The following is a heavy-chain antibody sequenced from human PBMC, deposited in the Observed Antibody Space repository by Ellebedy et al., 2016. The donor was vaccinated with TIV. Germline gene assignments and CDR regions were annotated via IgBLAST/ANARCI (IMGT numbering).Heavy chain of an antibody. J-gene: IGHJ5*02. Sequence: ASVKVSCKASGYTFTSYGISWVRQAPGQGLEWMGWISAYNGNTNYAQKFQGRVTMTRDTSISTAYMELSRLRSDDTAVYYCAREGVPAAEDLNWFDPWGQGTLVTVSS. CDR3: AREGVPAAEDLNWFDP. CDR2: ISAYNGNT. V-gene: IGHV1-18*01. D-gene: IGHD2-2*01. CDR1: GYTFTSYG.